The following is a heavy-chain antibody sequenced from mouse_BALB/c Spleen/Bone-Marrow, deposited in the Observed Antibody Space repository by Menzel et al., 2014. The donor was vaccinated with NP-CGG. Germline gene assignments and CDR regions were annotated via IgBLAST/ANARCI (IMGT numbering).Heavy chain of an antibody. CDR3: AKNYYYGYVAY. J-gene: IGHJ3*01. D-gene: IGHD1-2*01. CDR2: INPASSTI. V-gene: IGHV4-1*02. CDR1: GFDFSRYW. Sequence: EVKVVESGGGLVQPGGSLKLSCAASGFDFSRYWMTWVRQAPGKGLEWIGEINPASSTINYTPSLKDKFIISRDNAKNTLYLQMSKVRSEDTVLYYCAKNYYYGYVAYWGQGTLVTVSA.